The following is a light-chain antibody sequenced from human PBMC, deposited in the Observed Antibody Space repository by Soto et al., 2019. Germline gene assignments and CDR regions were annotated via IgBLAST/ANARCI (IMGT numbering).Light chain of an antibody. Sequence: DIQMTQSPSSLSAFVGDRVTITCRASLTISSYLNWYQQKSGKAPKLLIYAASSLESGVPPRFSGSGSGTDFTLTITSLQPEDFATYYCQQSHSIPWTFGQGTKVEIK. J-gene: IGKJ1*01. CDR2: AAS. CDR3: QQSHSIPWT. V-gene: IGKV1-39*01. CDR1: LTISSY.